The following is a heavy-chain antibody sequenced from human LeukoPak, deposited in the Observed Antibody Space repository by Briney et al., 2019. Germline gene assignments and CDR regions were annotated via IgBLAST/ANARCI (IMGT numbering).Heavy chain of an antibody. V-gene: IGHV4-59*12. D-gene: IGHD3-22*01. CDR3: ARGDYYDSSGYHAIDY. Sequence: PSETLSLTCTVSGGSISSYYWSWIRQPPGKGLEWIGYIYYSGSTNYNPSLKSRVTISVDKSKNQFSLKLSSVTAADTAVYYCARGDYYDSSGYHAIDYWGQGTLVTVSS. CDR1: GGSISSYY. J-gene: IGHJ4*02. CDR2: IYYSGST.